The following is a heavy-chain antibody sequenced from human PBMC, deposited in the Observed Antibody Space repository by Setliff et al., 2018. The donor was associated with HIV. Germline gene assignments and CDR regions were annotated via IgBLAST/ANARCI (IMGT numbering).Heavy chain of an antibody. CDR1: GYTFTSYG. D-gene: IGHD4-17*01. J-gene: IGHJ6*02. Sequence: ASVKVSCKASGYTFTSYGISWVRQAPGQGLEWMGWINTYNGNTNYAQKVQGRVTMTTDTSTTTAYMELRSLRSDDTAEYYCARDRGYGERRGGRDYYYGMDVWGQGTTVTVSS. CDR3: ARDRGYGERRGGRDYYYGMDV. V-gene: IGHV1-18*01. CDR2: INTYNGNT.